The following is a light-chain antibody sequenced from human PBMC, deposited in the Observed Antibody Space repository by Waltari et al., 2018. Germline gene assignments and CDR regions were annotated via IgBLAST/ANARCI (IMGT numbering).Light chain of an antibody. CDR3: QQYDNLPLT. CDR1: QGISAY. J-gene: IGKJ4*01. Sequence: DIQLTQSPSFLSASVGDRVTITCRASQGISAYLAWYQQKPGKAPNPLIYTASTLQSGVPSRFSGSGAGTEFTLTISSLQPEDFATYYCQQYDNLPLTFGGGTKVEIK. CDR2: TAS. V-gene: IGKV1-9*01.